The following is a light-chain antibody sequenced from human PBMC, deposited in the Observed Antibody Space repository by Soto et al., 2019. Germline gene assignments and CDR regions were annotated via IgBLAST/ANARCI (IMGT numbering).Light chain of an antibody. CDR2: EVR. J-gene: IGLJ2*01. Sequence: QSALTQPASVSGSPGQSITISCTGTSSDVGGYNYVSWYQQHPGKAPKLMIYEVRNRPSGVSNRFSGSKSGNTASLTISGVQAEDEADYYCSSYSGSSTILVFGGGTKVTVL. CDR1: SSDVGGYNY. V-gene: IGLV2-14*01. CDR3: SSYSGSSTILV.